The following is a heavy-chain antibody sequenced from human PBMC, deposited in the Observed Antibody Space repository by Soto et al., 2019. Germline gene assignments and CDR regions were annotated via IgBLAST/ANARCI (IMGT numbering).Heavy chain of an antibody. V-gene: IGHV2-5*01. Sequence: QITLKESGPTLVKPTQTLTLTCTFSGFSLSTSGVGVGWIRQPPGKALEWLALIYWNDDKRYSPSLKSRLTIAKDTSKTQVVLTMTNMDPVDTATYYCAHGNIRLGGGDAFDIWGQGTMVTVSS. D-gene: IGHD6-25*01. J-gene: IGHJ3*02. CDR1: GFSLSTSGVG. CDR2: IYWNDDK. CDR3: AHGNIRLGGGDAFDI.